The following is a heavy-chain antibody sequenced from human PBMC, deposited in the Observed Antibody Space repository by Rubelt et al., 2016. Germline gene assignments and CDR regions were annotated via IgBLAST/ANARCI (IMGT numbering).Heavy chain of an antibody. CDR2: ISGSGGNT. D-gene: IGHD3-3*01. CDR1: GFTFGTYA. V-gene: IGHV3-23*04. Sequence: EVQLVESGGGLLQPGGSLRLSCAASGFTFGTYAMSWVRQAPGKGLEWVSVISGSGGNTYYADSVKGRFSISSDDSKNTLYLQMSSLRAEDKAVYYCAKFKRAYFDFHDAFDIWGQGTKVTVSS. CDR3: AKFKRAYFDFHDAFDI. J-gene: IGHJ3*02.